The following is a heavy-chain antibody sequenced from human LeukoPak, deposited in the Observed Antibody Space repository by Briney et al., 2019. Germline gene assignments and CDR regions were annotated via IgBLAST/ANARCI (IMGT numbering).Heavy chain of an antibody. CDR2: TRYDGSNK. CDR3: AKGPLGFGDLQGWDYYYMDV. V-gene: IGHV3-30*02. CDR1: GFTFSSYG. J-gene: IGHJ6*03. Sequence: GGSLRLSCAASGFTFSSYGMHWVRQAPGKGLEWVAFTRYDGSNKYHTDSVKGRFTISRDNSKSTLYLQMNSLGLEDTAVYYCAKGPLGFGDLQGWDYYYMDVWGKGTTVTVSS. D-gene: IGHD3-10*01.